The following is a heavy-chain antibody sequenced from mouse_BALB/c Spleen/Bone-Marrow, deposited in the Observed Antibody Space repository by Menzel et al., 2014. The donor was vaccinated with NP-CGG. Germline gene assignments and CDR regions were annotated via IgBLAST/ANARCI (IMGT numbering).Heavy chain of an antibody. CDR2: ISSGGGST. J-gene: IGHJ3*01. V-gene: IGHV5-12-1*01. Sequence: EVKLVESGGGLVKPGASLKLSCAASGFAFSSYDMSWVRQTPEKRLEWVAYISSGGGSTYYSDTVKGRFTISRDNAKNTLYLQMSSLKSEDTAMYYCARQILRGFAYWGQGTLVTVSA. CDR3: ARQILRGFAY. D-gene: IGHD1-1*01. CDR1: GFAFSSYD.